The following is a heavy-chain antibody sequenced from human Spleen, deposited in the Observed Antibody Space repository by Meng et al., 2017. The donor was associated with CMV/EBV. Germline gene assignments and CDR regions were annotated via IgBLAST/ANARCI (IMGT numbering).Heavy chain of an antibody. CDR2: IYPGDSDT. CDR3: ARLSAFWEGRGGCLDY. Sequence: SGYSFTSFWSGWVRQMPGEGLEWMGIIYPGDSDTRYSPSFQGQVTISADKSINTAFLQWGSLKASDTALYYCARLSAFWEGRGGCLDYWGQGTLVTVSS. J-gene: IGHJ4*02. V-gene: IGHV5-51*01. D-gene: IGHD3-10*01. CDR1: GYSFTSFW.